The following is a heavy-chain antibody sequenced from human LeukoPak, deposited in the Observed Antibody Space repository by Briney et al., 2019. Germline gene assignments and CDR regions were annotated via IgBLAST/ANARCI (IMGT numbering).Heavy chain of an antibody. D-gene: IGHD7-27*01. Sequence: ASVKVSCKASGYTFTNNGISWVRQAPGQGLEWMGWMNPDTGNTVSAQKFQGRVTMTWDTSISTAYMELGSLRSEDTAVYYCARGRPTNLGGIYWGQGTLVTVSS. CDR3: ARGRPTNLGGIY. CDR1: GYTFTNNG. CDR2: MNPDTGNT. J-gene: IGHJ4*02. V-gene: IGHV1-8*02.